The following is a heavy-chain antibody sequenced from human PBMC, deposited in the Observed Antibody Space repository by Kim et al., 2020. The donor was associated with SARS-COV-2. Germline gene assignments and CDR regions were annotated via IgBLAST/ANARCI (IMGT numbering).Heavy chain of an antibody. V-gene: IGHV4-59*01. Sequence: SETLSLTCTVSGGSISTYYWSWLRQPPGKGLEWIGYIYYSGSTNYNSSLNSRVTISADTSTNQFSLKLSSVTAADTAVYYCASCRETGSSPLGGGMDVWG. CDR1: GGSISTYY. CDR3: ASCRETGSSPLGGGMDV. J-gene: IGHJ6*01. D-gene: IGHD3-9*01. CDR2: IYYSGST.